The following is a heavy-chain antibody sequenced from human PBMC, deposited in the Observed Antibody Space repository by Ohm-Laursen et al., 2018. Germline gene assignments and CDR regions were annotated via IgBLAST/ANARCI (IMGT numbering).Heavy chain of an antibody. Sequence: SLRLSCSASGFIFSNYWMTWVRQAPGKGLEWVANIRKDGGETYYVDSVKGQFTISRDNAKNSLYLQMNSLRAEDTAVYHCARDPVRGLTDYWGQGTLVTVSS. J-gene: IGHJ4*02. CDR3: ARDPVRGLTDY. D-gene: IGHD3-16*01. CDR2: IRKDGGET. CDR1: GFIFSNYW. V-gene: IGHV3-7*01.